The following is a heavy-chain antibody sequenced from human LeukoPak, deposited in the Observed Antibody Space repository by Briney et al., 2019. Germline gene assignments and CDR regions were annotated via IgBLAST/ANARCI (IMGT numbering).Heavy chain of an antibody. D-gene: IGHD1-26*01. J-gene: IGHJ4*02. CDR3: ARAASSGSCTGEIFDY. V-gene: IGHV6-1*01. Sequence: SQTLSLTCAISGDSVSSNSAAWNWIRQSPSRGLEWLGRTYYRSKWYNDYAVSVKSRIIINPDTSKNQFSLQLNSVTPEDTAVYYCARAASSGSCTGEIFDYWGQGTLVTVSS. CDR1: GDSVSSNSAA. CDR2: TYYRSKWYN.